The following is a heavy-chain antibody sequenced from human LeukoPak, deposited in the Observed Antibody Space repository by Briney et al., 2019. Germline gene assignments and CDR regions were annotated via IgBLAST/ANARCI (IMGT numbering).Heavy chain of an antibody. J-gene: IGHJ4*02. CDR1: GGSISSYY. D-gene: IGHD6-19*01. Sequence: SSETLSLTCTVSGGSISSYYWSWIRQPAGKGLELIGRIYTSGSTNYNPSLKSRVTMSVATSKNQFSLKLSSVTAADTAMYYCTRDLDTSGWCNFDYWGQGTLVTVSS. CDR2: IYTSGST. CDR3: TRDLDTSGWCNFDY. V-gene: IGHV4-4*07.